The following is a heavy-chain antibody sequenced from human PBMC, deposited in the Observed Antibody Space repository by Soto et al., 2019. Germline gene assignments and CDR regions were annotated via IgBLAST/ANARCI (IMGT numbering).Heavy chain of an antibody. D-gene: IGHD4-17*01. Sequence: PGGPLRLSCAASGFTVSSNYMSWVRQAPGKGLEWVSVIYSGGSTYYADSVKGRFTISRDNSKNTLYLQMNSLRAEDTAVYYCAGGANDYGDYYGMDVWGQGTTVTVSS. CDR1: GFTVSSNY. V-gene: IGHV3-53*01. J-gene: IGHJ6*02. CDR3: AGGANDYGDYYGMDV. CDR2: IYSGGST.